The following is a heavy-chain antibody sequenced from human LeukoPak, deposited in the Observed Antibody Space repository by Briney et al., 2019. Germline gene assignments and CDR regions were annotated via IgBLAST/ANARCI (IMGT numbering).Heavy chain of an antibody. CDR3: ARGRDSDY. V-gene: IGHV4-34*01. J-gene: IGHJ4*02. Sequence: PSETLSVTCAVYGGSFSGYYWSWIRQPPGKGLEWIGEINHSGSTNYNPSLKSRVTISVDTSKNQFSLKLSSVTAADTAVYYCARGRDSDYWGQGTLVTVSS. D-gene: IGHD5-24*01. CDR2: INHSGST. CDR1: GGSFSGYY.